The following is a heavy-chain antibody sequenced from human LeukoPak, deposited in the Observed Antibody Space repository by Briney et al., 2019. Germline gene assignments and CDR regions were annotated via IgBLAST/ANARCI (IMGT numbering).Heavy chain of an antibody. Sequence: GGSLRLSCTASGFSFVSYRKHWVRQAPGKGLEWVSSISSSSSYIYYADSVKGRFTISRDNAKNSLYLQMNSLRAEDTAVYYCATDPARSSWYFDYWGQGTLVTVSS. J-gene: IGHJ4*02. CDR3: ATDPARSSWYFDY. CDR2: ISSSSSYI. V-gene: IGHV3-21*01. D-gene: IGHD6-13*01. CDR1: GFSFVSYR.